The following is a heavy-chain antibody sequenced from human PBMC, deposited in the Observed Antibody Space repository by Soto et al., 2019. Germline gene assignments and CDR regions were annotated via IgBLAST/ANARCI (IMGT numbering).Heavy chain of an antibody. CDR1: GYTFTSYG. J-gene: IGHJ3*02. Sequence: QVQLVQSGAEVKKPGASVKVSCKASGYTFTSYGISWVRQAPGQGLEWMGWISAYNGNTNYAQKLQGRVPMTTEPSTSTAYRELRSLRSDDTAVYYCAREDYDILTGYPDAFDIWGKGTMVTVSS. CDR3: AREDYDILTGYPDAFDI. D-gene: IGHD3-9*01. V-gene: IGHV1-18*01. CDR2: ISAYNGNT.